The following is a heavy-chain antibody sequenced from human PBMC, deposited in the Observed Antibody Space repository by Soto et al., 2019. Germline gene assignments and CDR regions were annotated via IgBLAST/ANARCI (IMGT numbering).Heavy chain of an antibody. Sequence: SVKVSCKSSGGTFSSYSIGWGRQAPGQGLECMGGIIPIFGTANYAQKFQGRVTITADKSTSTAYMELSSLRSEDTAVYYCARSPLYYYDSSGYYYEYYFDYWGQGTLVTVSS. J-gene: IGHJ4*02. D-gene: IGHD3-22*01. CDR2: IIPIFGTA. V-gene: IGHV1-69*06. CDR1: GGTFSSYS. CDR3: ARSPLYYYDSSGYYYEYYFDY.